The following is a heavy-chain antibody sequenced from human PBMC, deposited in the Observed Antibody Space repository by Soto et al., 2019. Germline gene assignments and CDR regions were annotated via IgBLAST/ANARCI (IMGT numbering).Heavy chain of an antibody. CDR1: GYTFTSYG. V-gene: IGHV1-18*01. Sequence: ASVKVSCKASGYTFTSYGISWVRQAPGQGLEWMGWISAYNGNTNYAQKLQGRVTMTTDTSTSTAYMELRSLRSDDTAVYYCARDRARLNWSGYYFAPAPQVVWGQGPLVTVST. D-gene: IGHD3-3*01. CDR2: ISAYNGNT. J-gene: IGHJ4*02. CDR3: ARDRARLNWSGYYFAPAPQVV.